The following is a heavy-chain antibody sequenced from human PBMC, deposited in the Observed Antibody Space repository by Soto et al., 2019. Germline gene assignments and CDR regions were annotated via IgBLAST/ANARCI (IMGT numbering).Heavy chain of an antibody. J-gene: IGHJ4*02. D-gene: IGHD2-15*01. Sequence: EVQLVESGGGLVQPGGSLKLSCAASGFTLSGFDIHWVRQASGERLEWVGRIKTKVESYATELAASVKGRFTISRDDPKNTAYLEMNSLKTEDTAVYYCTRRYCSGGGCYSDFDYWGQGTLVTVSS. CDR3: TRRYCSGGGCYSDFDY. CDR1: GFTLSGFD. V-gene: IGHV3-73*01. CDR2: IKTKVESYAT.